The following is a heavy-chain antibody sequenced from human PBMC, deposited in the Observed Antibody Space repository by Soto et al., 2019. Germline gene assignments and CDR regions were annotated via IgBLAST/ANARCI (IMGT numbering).Heavy chain of an antibody. D-gene: IGHD3-16*02. J-gene: IGHJ4*02. CDR2: INHSGST. V-gene: IGHV4-34*01. CDR1: GGSFSGYY. CDR3: ARGVVTVIHYFDY. Sequence: SETLSLTCAVYGGSFSGYYWSWIRQPPGKGLEWIGEINHSGSTNYNPSLKSRVTISVDTSKNQFSLKLSSVTAADTAVYYCARGVVTVIHYFDYWGQGTLVTVSS.